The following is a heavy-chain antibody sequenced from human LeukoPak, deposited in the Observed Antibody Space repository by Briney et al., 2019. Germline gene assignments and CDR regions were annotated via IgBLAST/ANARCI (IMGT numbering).Heavy chain of an antibody. Sequence: PSETLSLTCAVYGGSFSGYYWSWIRQPPGKGLEWIGEINHSGSTNYNPSLKSRVTISVDTSKNQFSLTLTSVTAADTAMYYCTREGGPYCPFGYWGQGTLVVVPS. CDR1: GGSFSGYY. V-gene: IGHV4-34*01. J-gene: IGHJ4*02. D-gene: IGHD1-26*01. CDR3: TREGGPYCPFGY. CDR2: INHSGST.